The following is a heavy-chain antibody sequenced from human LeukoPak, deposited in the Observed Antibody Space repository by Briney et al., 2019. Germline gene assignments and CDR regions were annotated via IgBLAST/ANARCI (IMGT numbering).Heavy chain of an antibody. J-gene: IGHJ4*02. CDR2: INPRGGST. CDR1: GYTFTRYY. Sequence: ASVKVSGKASGYTFTRYYMHWVRQAPGQGREWMGMINPRGGSTSYAQKFQGRVTMTRDRYTSTVYMQLSSLRSEHTAVYYCARGQSRWELLPGYWGQGTLVTVSS. D-gene: IGHD1-26*01. V-gene: IGHV1-46*01. CDR3: ARGQSRWELLPGY.